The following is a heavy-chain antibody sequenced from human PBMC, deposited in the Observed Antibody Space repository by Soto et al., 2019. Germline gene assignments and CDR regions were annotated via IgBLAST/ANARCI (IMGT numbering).Heavy chain of an antibody. D-gene: IGHD3-9*01. Sequence: QVQLVQSGTEVKTPGASVKVSCKASGYTFTSYDINWVRQATGQGLEWMGWMNPNSGNTGYAQKFQGRVTMTRNTSISTAYMELSSLRSEDTAVYYCARVPYDILTGYFDAFDIWGQGTMVTVSS. CDR1: GYTFTSYD. CDR3: ARVPYDILTGYFDAFDI. J-gene: IGHJ3*02. V-gene: IGHV1-8*01. CDR2: MNPNSGNT.